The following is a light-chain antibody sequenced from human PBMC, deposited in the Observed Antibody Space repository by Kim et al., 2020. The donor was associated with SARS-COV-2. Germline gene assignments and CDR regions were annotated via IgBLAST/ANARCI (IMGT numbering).Light chain of an antibody. J-gene: IGKJ1*01. CDR2: AAS. Sequence: DIQMTQSPSTLSASVGDRVTITCRASQSITSSLAWYQQKPGKAPTLLIYAASTLESGVPSRFSGSGSGTEFTLTITSLQPDDFATYYCQQYNSYLWTFGQGTKVDIK. CDR1: QSITSS. CDR3: QQYNSYLWT. V-gene: IGKV1-5*03.